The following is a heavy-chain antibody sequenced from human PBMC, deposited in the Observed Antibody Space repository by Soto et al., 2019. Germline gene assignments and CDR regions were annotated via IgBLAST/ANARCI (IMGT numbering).Heavy chain of an antibody. CDR3: TTSFYDYVWGTYRYTGVDS. CDR1: GFSFSNAW. CDR2: IKSKTDDGTT. J-gene: IGHJ4*02. Sequence: PGGSLRLSCAASGFSFSNAWMSWVRQAPGKGLEWVGRIKSKTDDGTTDYAAPVKGRFTISRDDSKNTLYLQINSLKTEDTAVYYCTTSFYDYVWGTYRYTGVDSWGQGTLVTVSS. D-gene: IGHD3-16*02. V-gene: IGHV3-15*01.